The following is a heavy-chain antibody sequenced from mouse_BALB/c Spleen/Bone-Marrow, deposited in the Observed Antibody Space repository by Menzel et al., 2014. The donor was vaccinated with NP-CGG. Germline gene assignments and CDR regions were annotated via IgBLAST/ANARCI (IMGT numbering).Heavy chain of an antibody. CDR3: ARADGYYAWFAY. J-gene: IGHJ3*01. D-gene: IGHD2-3*01. V-gene: IGHV14-3*02. CDR1: GFNIKDTY. Sequence: EVKLMESGAEFVKPGASVKLSCTASGFNIKDTYMRWVKRRPEQGLEWIGRIDPANDNTKYDPKFQGKATITADTSSNTAYLQLSSLTSEDTAVYYCARADGYYAWFAYWGQGTLVTVSA. CDR2: IDPANDNT.